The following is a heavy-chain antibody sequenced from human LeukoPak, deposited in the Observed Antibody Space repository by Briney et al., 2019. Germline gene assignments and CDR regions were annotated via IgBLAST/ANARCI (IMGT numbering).Heavy chain of an antibody. V-gene: IGHV3-23*01. CDR1: GFTFSSHG. CDR3: AKDRLMDGLGVVDY. Sequence: PGGSLRLSCAVSGFTFSSHGMNWVRQAPGKGLEWVSVISDSGGSTYYADSVKGRFTISRDNSKNTLYLQMNSLRAEDTAVYYCAKDRLMDGLGVVDYWGQGTLVTVSS. J-gene: IGHJ4*02. CDR2: ISDSGGST. D-gene: IGHD3-16*01.